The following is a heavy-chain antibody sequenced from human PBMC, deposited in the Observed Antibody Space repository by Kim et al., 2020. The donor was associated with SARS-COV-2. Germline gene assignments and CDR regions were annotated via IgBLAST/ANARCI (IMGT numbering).Heavy chain of an antibody. D-gene: IGHD2-15*01. CDR2: GST. J-gene: IGHJ4*02. Sequence: GSTDYAASGKGRFTITRDNTKNTLYLPMNSLSAEETAVYCCAKLVATPFDYWGQGTLVTVSS. CDR3: AKLVATPFDY. V-gene: IGHV3-23*01.